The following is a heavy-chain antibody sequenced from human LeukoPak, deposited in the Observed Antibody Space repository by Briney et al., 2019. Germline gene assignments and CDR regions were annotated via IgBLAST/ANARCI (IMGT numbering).Heavy chain of an antibody. V-gene: IGHV1-8*01. CDR3: ATFPGSRKPSKTYYYGMDV. Sequence: GASVKVSCKASGYTFTSYDINWVRQATGQGLEWMGWMNPNSGNTGYAQKFQGRVTMTEDTSTDTAYMELSSLRSEDTAVYYCATFPGSRKPSKTYYYGMDVWGQGTTVTVSS. CDR1: GYTFTSYD. D-gene: IGHD1-14*01. CDR2: MNPNSGNT. J-gene: IGHJ6*02.